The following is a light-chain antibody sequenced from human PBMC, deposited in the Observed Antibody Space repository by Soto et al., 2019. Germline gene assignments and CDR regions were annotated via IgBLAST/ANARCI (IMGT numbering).Light chain of an antibody. CDR1: SSDVGNCNC. CDR2: EVS. CDR3: SAYTTSNTLI. V-gene: IGLV2-14*01. Sequence: QSVLTQPASVSGSPGQSITISCTGASSDVGNCNCVSWYQQHPGKAPKLMIYEVSNRPSGVSDRFSGSKAGNTASLTISGLQAEDEADYYCSAYTTSNTLIFGTGTKLTVL. J-gene: IGLJ1*01.